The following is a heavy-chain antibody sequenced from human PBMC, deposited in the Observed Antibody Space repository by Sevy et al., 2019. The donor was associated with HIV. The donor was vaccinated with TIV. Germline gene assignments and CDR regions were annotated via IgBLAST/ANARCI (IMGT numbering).Heavy chain of an antibody. J-gene: IGHJ4*02. V-gene: IGHV3-64D*06. CDR1: GFTFSSYA. Sequence: GGSLRLSCSASGFTFSSYAMHWVRQAPGKGLEYVSAISSNGGSTYYADSVKGRFTISRDNSKTTLYLQMSSLRAEDTAVYYCVKTSTYCSSTSCSDYWGQRTLVTVSS. CDR2: ISSNGGST. D-gene: IGHD2-2*01. CDR3: VKTSTYCSSTSCSDY.